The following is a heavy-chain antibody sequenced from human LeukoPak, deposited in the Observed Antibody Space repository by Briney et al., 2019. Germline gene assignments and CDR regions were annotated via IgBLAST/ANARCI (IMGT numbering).Heavy chain of an antibody. D-gene: IGHD3-22*01. CDR2: IYSDGRT. CDR3: ARDLYDSKTPDY. Sequence: GGSLRLSCAASGFTFSNKYMTWVRQAPGKGLEWVSLIYSDGRTYYADSVKGRCTISRDNSKNTLYLQMNSLRAEDTAVYYCARDLYDSKTPDYWGQGTLVTVSS. J-gene: IGHJ4*02. V-gene: IGHV3-53*05. CDR1: GFTFSNKY.